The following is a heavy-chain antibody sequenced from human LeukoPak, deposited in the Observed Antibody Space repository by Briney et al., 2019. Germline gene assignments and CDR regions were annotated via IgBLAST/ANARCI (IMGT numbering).Heavy chain of an antibody. V-gene: IGHV3-23*01. CDR1: GFSFSSYA. D-gene: IGHD3-3*01. CDR2: ISGSGGST. Sequence: GGSLRLSCAASGFSFSSYAMSWVRQAPGKGLEWVSAISGSGGSTYYADSVKGRFTISRDNSKNTLYLQMNSLRAEDTAVYYCAKGKPVLRFLEWLLKGGYFDYWGQGTLVTVSS. CDR3: AKGKPVLRFLEWLLKGGYFDY. J-gene: IGHJ4*02.